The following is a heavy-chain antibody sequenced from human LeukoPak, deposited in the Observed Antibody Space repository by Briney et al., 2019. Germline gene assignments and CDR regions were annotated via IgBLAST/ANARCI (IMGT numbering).Heavy chain of an antibody. CDR2: IAWNSGNT. D-gene: IGHD3-10*01. CDR1: GFTFDNYA. V-gene: IGHV3-9*01. J-gene: IGHJ4*02. Sequence: PGRSLRLSCEASGFTFDNYAMHWVRQAPGKGLEWVSGIAWNSGNTGFADSVKGRFTISRDKADNSLYLQMNSLTPEDTAFYFCAKDMNSYGSGSSYNPWGPFDSWGQGTLVTVSS. CDR3: AKDMNSYGSGSSYNPWGPFDS.